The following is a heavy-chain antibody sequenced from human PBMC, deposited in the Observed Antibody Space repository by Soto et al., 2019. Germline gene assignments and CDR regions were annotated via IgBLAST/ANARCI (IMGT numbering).Heavy chain of an antibody. D-gene: IGHD2-21*02. CDR3: ARDVTGGAVTAYNWFDC. CDR2: IWYDGSNK. V-gene: IGHV3-33*01. Sequence: PGGSLRLSCAAFGFTFSSYGMHWVRQAPGKGLEWVAVIWYDGSNKYYADSVKGRFTISRDNSNNTLYLQMNSLRSEDTALYYCARDVTGGAVTAYNWFDCWGQGSLVTVSS. CDR1: GFTFSSYG. J-gene: IGHJ5*01.